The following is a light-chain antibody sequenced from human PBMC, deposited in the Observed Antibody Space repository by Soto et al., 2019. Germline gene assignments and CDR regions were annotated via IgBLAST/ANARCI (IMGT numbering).Light chain of an antibody. Sequence: DIQMTQSPSSVSASVGDRVTITCRASQGIRSWLAWYQQKPGKAPKLLIYDASSLQSGVPSRFSGSGSGTEFTLTISSLQPEDFATYYGQQANSFPITFGQGTRLEIK. J-gene: IGKJ5*01. CDR2: DAS. CDR3: QQANSFPIT. V-gene: IGKV1D-12*01. CDR1: QGIRSW.